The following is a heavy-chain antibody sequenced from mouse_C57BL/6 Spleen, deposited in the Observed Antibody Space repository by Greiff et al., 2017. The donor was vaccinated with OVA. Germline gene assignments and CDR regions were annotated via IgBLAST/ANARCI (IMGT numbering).Heavy chain of an antibody. CDR1: GYTFTSYW. V-gene: IGHV1-64*01. CDR3: APIYYDYGIAY. Sequence: QVQLQQPGAELVKPGASVKLSCKASGYTFTSYWMHWVKQRPGQGLEWIGMIHPNSGSTNYNEKFKSKATLTVDKSSSTAYMQLSSLTSEDSAVYYCAPIYYDYGIAYWGQGTLVTVSA. CDR2: IHPNSGST. J-gene: IGHJ3*01. D-gene: IGHD2-4*01.